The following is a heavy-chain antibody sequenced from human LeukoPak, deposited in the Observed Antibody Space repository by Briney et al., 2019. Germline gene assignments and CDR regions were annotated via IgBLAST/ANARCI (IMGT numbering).Heavy chain of an antibody. V-gene: IGHV4-59*01. CDR3: ARTLSVCSGGSCSVWFDP. CDR2: IYYSGNT. D-gene: IGHD2-15*01. CDR1: GGSISSYY. J-gene: IGHJ5*02. Sequence: PSETLSLTCTVSGGSISSYYWSWIRQPPGKGLEWIGYIYYSGNTNYNPSLKSRVTISVDTSKNQFSLKLSSVTAADTAVYYCARTLSVCSGGSCSVWFDPWGQGTLVTASS.